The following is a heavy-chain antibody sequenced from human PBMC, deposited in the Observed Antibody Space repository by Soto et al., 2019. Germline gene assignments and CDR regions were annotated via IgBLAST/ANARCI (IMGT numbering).Heavy chain of an antibody. CDR3: ARLPWADYGGIFDP. CDR2: ISAYNGNT. D-gene: IGHD4-17*01. J-gene: IGHJ5*02. V-gene: IGHV1-18*01. CDR1: GYTFTSYG. Sequence: ASVKVSCKASGYTFTSYGISWVRQAPGQGLEWMGWISAYNGNTNYAQKLQGRVTMTTDTSTSTAYMELRSLRSDDTAMYYCARLPWADYGGIFDPWGQGTLVTVSS.